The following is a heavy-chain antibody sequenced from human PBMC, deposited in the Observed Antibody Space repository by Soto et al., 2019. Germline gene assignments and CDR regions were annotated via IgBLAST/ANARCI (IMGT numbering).Heavy chain of an antibody. CDR2: IRSQPYGGTA. CDR3: IGSFPF. V-gene: IGHV3-49*03. Sequence: EVYLVESGGGLVEPGRSLRLSCTASGFPFGNFLMSWFRQAPGKGMEWVGFIRSQPYGGTAEYAASVRGRFTISRDDSKGIADLQMNSLLTEDAGVYYCIGSFPFWGQGTLVTVSS. J-gene: IGHJ4*02. D-gene: IGHD3-10*01. CDR1: GFPFGNFL.